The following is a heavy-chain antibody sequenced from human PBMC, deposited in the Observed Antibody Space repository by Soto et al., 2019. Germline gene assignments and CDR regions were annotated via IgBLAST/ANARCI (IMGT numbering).Heavy chain of an antibody. CDR1: GFSISDYY. CDR3: ARETNFFDP. CDR2: ISSSGSII. Sequence: KTGGSLRLSCAASGFSISDYYMTWIRQAPGKGLEWVSVISSSGSIIHYADSVKGRFTISRDNANNSMYLQMNSLRVDDTAVYYCARETNFFDPWGQGTLVTVSS. J-gene: IGHJ5*02. V-gene: IGHV3-11*01.